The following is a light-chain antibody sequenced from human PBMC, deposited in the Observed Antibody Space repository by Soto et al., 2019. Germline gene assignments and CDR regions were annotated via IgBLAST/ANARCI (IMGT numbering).Light chain of an antibody. Sequence: EIVLTQSPGTLSLSPGERATLSCRASQSVSSSFLAWYQQKPGQAPRLLIYGASSRATGIPDRFGGSGSGTDFTLTISRLEPEDFAVYYCHHYGTSHFTFGPGTKVDI. J-gene: IGKJ3*01. CDR2: GAS. CDR1: QSVSSSF. CDR3: HHYGTSHFT. V-gene: IGKV3-20*01.